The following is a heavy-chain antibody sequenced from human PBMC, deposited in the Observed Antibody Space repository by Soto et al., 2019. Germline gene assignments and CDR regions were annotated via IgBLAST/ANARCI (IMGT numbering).Heavy chain of an antibody. CDR1: GGSFSGYY. Sequence: QVQLQQWGAGLLKPSETLSLTCAVYGGSFSGYYWSWIRQPPGKGLEWIGEINHSGSTNYNPSLKSRVTIAVDTSKNQFSLKLSSVTAADTAVYYCARAPRKRGQSNWFDPWGQGTLVTFSS. J-gene: IGHJ5*02. D-gene: IGHD6-19*01. V-gene: IGHV4-34*01. CDR3: ARAPRKRGQSNWFDP. CDR2: INHSGST.